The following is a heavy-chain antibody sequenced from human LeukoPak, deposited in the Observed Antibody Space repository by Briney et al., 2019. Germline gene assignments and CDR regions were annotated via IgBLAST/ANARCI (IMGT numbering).Heavy chain of an antibody. CDR2: ISSGSSTI. V-gene: IGHV3-48*01. J-gene: IGHJ4*02. CDR1: GXTFSSYS. CDR3: ARDRAAADLDY. Sequence: GGSLRLSCAASGXTFSSYSMNWVRQAPGKGLEWVSYISSGSSTIYYAGSVKGRFTISRDNAKNSLYLQMNSLRAEDTAVYYCARDRAAADLDYWGQGTLVTVSS. D-gene: IGHD6-13*01.